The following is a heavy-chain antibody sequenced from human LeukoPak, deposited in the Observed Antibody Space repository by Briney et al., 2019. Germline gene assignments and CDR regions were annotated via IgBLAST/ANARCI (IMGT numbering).Heavy chain of an antibody. CDR1: GFTFRREA. V-gene: IGHV3-30*04. Sequence: GGSLRLSCTASGFTFRREAVQGVRQPPGKGREWVAVISYDESDKYYADSVKGRFTISRDNSKNTLYLQMNSLRPEDTAVYYCAKGVVAATNAAYYGMDVWGQGTTVTVSS. J-gene: IGHJ6*02. CDR3: AKGVVAATNAAYYGMDV. D-gene: IGHD2-15*01. CDR2: ISYDESDK.